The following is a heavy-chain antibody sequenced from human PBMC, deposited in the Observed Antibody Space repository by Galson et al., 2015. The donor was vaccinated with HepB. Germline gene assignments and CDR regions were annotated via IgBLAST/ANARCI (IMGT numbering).Heavy chain of an antibody. V-gene: IGHV3-30*18. Sequence: SLRLSCAASGFTFSSYGMHWVRQAPGKGLEWVAVILYDGSNKYYADSVKGRFTISRDNSKNTLYLQMNSLRAEDTAVYYCAKDYVGASNWFGPWGQGTLVTVSS. CDR3: AKDYVGASNWFGP. CDR2: ILYDGSNK. CDR1: GFTFSSYG. J-gene: IGHJ5*02. D-gene: IGHD1-26*01.